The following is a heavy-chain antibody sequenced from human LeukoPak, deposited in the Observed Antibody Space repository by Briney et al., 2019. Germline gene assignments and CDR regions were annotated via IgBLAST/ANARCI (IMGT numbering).Heavy chain of an antibody. J-gene: IGHJ4*02. V-gene: IGHV3-15*01. CDR1: GFTFTNAW. CDR2: IKSKANGGTI. Sequence: PGGSLRLSCAASGFTFTNAWMTWVRQAPGKGLEWVGLIKSKANGGTIDYAAPVKGRFTISRDDSKNTLYLQMNGLKTEDTAVYSCTADIPGYYTSRGIDYWGQGTLVTVSS. CDR3: TADIPGYYTSRGIDY. D-gene: IGHD2/OR15-2a*01.